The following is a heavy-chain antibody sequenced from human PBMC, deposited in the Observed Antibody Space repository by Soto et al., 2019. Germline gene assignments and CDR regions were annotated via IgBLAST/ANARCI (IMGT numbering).Heavy chain of an antibody. D-gene: IGHD2-2*01. CDR3: ARYSSGSLVVVPRGPFDP. J-gene: IGHJ5*02. CDR1: GGTFSSYA. Sequence: SVKVSCKASGGTFSSYAISWVRQAPGQGLEWMGGIIPIFGTANYAQKFQGRVTITADESTSTAYMELSSLRSEDTAVYYCARYSSGSLVVVPRGPFDPWGQETLVTGSS. V-gene: IGHV1-69*13. CDR2: IIPIFGTA.